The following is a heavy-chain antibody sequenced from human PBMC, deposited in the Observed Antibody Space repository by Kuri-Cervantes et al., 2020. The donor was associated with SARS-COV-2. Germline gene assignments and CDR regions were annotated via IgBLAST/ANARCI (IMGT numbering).Heavy chain of an antibody. Sequence: ESLKISCAVSGYSISSGYYWGWIRQPPGKGLEWIGNIYYSGSTYYNPSLKSRVTISVDTSKNQFSLKLSSVTAADAAVYYCARGGSVAGPYDYWGQGTLVTVSS. V-gene: IGHV4-38-2*01. CDR3: ARGGSVAGPYDY. CDR2: IYYSGST. CDR1: GYSISSGYY. J-gene: IGHJ4*02. D-gene: IGHD6-19*01.